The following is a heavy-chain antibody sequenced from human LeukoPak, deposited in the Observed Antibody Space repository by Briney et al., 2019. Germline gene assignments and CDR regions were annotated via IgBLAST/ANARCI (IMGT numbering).Heavy chain of an antibody. CDR1: GFTFSSYA. J-gene: IGHJ4*02. D-gene: IGHD1-26*01. CDR3: AKRGAYSGSYYGGGNFDY. V-gene: IGHV3-23*01. Sequence: PGGSLRLSCAASGFTFSSYAMSWVRQAPGKGLEWVSAIRGSGGSTYYADSVKGRFTISRDNSKNTLYLQMNSLRAEDTAVYYCAKRGAYSGSYYGGGNFDYWGQGTLVTVSS. CDR2: IRGSGGST.